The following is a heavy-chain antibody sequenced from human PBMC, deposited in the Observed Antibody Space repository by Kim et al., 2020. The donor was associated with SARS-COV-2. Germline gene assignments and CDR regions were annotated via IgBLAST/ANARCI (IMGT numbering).Heavy chain of an antibody. V-gene: IGHV3-11*06. CDR3: ARVLVDYYDSSGYYMDY. D-gene: IGHD3-22*01. J-gene: IGHJ4*02. Sequence: VKGRFTISRDNAKNSLYLQMNSLRAEDTAVYYCARVLVDYYDSSGYYMDYWGQGTLVTVSS.